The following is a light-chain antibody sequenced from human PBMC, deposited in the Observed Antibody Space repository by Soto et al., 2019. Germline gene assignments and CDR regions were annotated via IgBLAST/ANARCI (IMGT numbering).Light chain of an antibody. CDR2: EVT. Sequence: QSALTQPASVSGSPGQSITISCTGTSSDVGGYKYVSWYQQHPGKAPKLMIYEVTNRPSGVSNRFSGSKSGNTASLTISGLQTEDEAAYYCTSYTTSSTLVVFGTGTKLTV. V-gene: IGLV2-14*01. J-gene: IGLJ1*01. CDR3: TSYTTSSTLVV. CDR1: SSDVGGYKY.